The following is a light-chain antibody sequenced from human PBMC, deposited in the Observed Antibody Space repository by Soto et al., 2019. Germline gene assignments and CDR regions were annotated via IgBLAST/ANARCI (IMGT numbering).Light chain of an antibody. V-gene: IGLV1-44*01. CDR3: AAWDDSPNGWV. CDR1: SSNIGSNT. CDR2: SND. Sequence: QSVLTQPPSASGTPGQRVIISCSGSSSNIGSNTVNWYQQLPGTAPKLLIYSNDQRPSGVPDRFSASKSGTAASLAISGLQSEVEADYYCAAWDDSPNGWVFGGGTKLTVL. J-gene: IGLJ3*02.